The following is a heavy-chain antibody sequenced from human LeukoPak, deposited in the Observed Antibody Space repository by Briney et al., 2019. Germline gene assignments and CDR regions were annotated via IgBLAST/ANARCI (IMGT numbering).Heavy chain of an antibody. D-gene: IGHD3-3*01. CDR3: ARGEPYYDFWTKRAPGAFDI. J-gene: IGHJ3*02. V-gene: IGHV4-61*02. Sequence: SQTLSLTCTVSGGSVSSDNFYWNWLRQPAGKGLEWIGRIHSSGDTNYNPSLKSRVTVSVDVSKNQFSLKLSSVTAADTAVYYCARGEPYYDFWTKRAPGAFDIWGQGTMVTVSS. CDR1: GGSVSSDNFY. CDR2: IHSSGDT.